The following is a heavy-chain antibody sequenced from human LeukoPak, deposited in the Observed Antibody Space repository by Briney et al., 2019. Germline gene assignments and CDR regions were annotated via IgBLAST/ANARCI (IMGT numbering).Heavy chain of an antibody. CDR2: IKQDGSEK. Sequence: PGGSLRLSCAASGFTLSSYWMSWVRQAPGKGLEWVANIKQDGSEKYYVNSVKGRFTISRDNAKNSLYLQMNSLRAEDTAVYYCARDAYYYDSSGYSRGSDAFDIWGQGTMVTVSS. D-gene: IGHD3-22*01. CDR1: GFTLSSYW. J-gene: IGHJ3*02. V-gene: IGHV3-7*01. CDR3: ARDAYYYDSSGYSRGSDAFDI.